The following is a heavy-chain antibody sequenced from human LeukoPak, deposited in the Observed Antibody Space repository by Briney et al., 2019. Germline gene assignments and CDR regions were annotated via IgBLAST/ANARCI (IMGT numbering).Heavy chain of an antibody. CDR2: IYTSGST. Sequence: SETLSLTWTVSGGSISSYYWSWIRQPAGKGLEWIGRIYTSGSTNYNPSLKSRVTMSVDTSKNQFSLKLSSVTAADTAVYYCAGDLRVGAMSGFDYWGQGTLVTVSS. CDR3: AGDLRVGAMSGFDY. CDR1: GGSISSYY. V-gene: IGHV4-4*07. J-gene: IGHJ4*02. D-gene: IGHD1-26*01.